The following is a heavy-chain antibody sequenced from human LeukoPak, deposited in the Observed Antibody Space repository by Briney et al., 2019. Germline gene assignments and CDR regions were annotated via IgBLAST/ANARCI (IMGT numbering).Heavy chain of an antibody. V-gene: IGHV4-34*01. CDR2: INHRGAT. J-gene: IGHJ4*02. CDR1: GGSLSDHA. D-gene: IGHD3-22*01. Sequence: SETLSLTCAVFGGSLSDHAWSWIRQPPGKGLEWIGKINHRGATTYNPSLKSRVTLSLDTSKNQVSLKLNSLTAADTAVYYCARGKGDLSMIVMIVTAVEFYFDSWGPGTLVTVSS. CDR3: ARGKGDLSMIVMIVTAVEFYFDS.